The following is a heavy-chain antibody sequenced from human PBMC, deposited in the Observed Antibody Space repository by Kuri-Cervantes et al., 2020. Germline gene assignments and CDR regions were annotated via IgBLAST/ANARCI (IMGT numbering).Heavy chain of an antibody. CDR1: GFTFSDYY. D-gene: IGHD2/OR15-2a*01. CDR3: ARHRDSTIWYYYYMDV. CDR2: ISSSGSTI. V-gene: IGHV3-11*04. J-gene: IGHJ6*03. Sequence: GGSLRLCCAASGFTFSDYYMSWIRQAPGKGLEWVSYISSSGSTIYYADSVKGRFTISRDNSKNTLYLQMNSLRAEDTVIYYCARHRDSTIWYYYYMDVWGKGTTVTVSS.